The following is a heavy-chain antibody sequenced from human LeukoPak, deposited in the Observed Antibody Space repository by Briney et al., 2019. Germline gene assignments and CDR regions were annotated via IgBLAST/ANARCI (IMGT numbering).Heavy chain of an antibody. D-gene: IGHD1-26*01. CDR3: AKNLLGSGAYSWYFDL. Sequence: PGGSLRLSCAASGFTFSNYGMSWVRQTPGKGLEWVSSISTSGDGTVYADSVKGRVTISRDNSKNTLYLQMNSLRAEDTAVYSCAKNLLGSGAYSWYFDLWGRGTLVTVSS. J-gene: IGHJ2*01. CDR2: ISTSGDGT. V-gene: IGHV3-23*01. CDR1: GFTFSNYG.